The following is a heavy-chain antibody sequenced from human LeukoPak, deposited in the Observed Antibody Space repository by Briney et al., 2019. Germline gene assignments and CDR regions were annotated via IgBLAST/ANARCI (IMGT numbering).Heavy chain of an antibody. CDR1: GDSISRYY. CDR2: IYNGGII. J-gene: IGHJ5*02. CDR3: ARDSGTTGEVKFDP. V-gene: IGHV4-4*07. Sequence: SETRSLTCTVSGDSISRYYWSWVRQPAGKGLEWIGRIYNGGIITYNPSLKSRVTMSIDTSNNQFSLRLRFVTAADTAVYYCARDSGTTGEVKFDPWGQGTLVTVSS. D-gene: IGHD3-10*01.